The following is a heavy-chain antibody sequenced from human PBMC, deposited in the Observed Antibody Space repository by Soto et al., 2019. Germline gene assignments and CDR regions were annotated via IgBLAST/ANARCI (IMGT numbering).Heavy chain of an antibody. Sequence: SQTLSLTCAISGDSVSSNSSAWNWIRQSPSRVLEWLGRTYYRSKWYNDYAVSVKSRITINPDTSKNQFSLQLNSVTPEDTAVYYCARGYCSGGSCSSHYGMDVWGQGPTVTV. CDR1: GDSVSSNSSA. V-gene: IGHV6-1*01. CDR2: TYYRSKWYN. D-gene: IGHD2-15*01. CDR3: ARGYCSGGSCSSHYGMDV. J-gene: IGHJ6*02.